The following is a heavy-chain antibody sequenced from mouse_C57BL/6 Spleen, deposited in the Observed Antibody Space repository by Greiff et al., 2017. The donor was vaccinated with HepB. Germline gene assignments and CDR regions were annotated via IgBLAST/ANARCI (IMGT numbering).Heavy chain of an antibody. CDR2: ISYDGSN. Sequence: EVQLQQSGPGLVKPSQSLSLTCSVTGYSITSGYYWNWIRQFPGNKLEWMGYISYDGSNNYNPSLKNRISITRDTSKNQFFLKLNSVTTEDTATYYCASGTTVVATDYWGQGTTLTVSS. CDR1: GYSITSGYY. J-gene: IGHJ2*01. V-gene: IGHV3-6*01. D-gene: IGHD1-1*01. CDR3: ASGTTVVATDY.